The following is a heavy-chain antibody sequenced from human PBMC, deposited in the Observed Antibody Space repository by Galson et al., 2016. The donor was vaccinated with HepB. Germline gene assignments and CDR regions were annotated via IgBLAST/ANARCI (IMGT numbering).Heavy chain of an antibody. CDR3: ARWLYGDYDS. D-gene: IGHD4-17*01. V-gene: IGHV3-53*01. J-gene: IGHJ5*01. CDR1: GIVVSSTH. Sequence: SLRLSCAASGIVVSSTHFSWVRQTPGKGLEWVSGISGDDDTYYADSVQGRFTISRDKSKNTVYLQMNNLRAEDTALYYCARWLYGDYDSWGQGTLVTVSS. CDR2: ISGDDDT.